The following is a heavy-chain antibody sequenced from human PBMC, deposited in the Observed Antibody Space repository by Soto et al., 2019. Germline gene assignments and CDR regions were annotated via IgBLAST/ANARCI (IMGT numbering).Heavy chain of an antibody. CDR3: TKDHHNWNYGYCDN. CDR2: ISGSGGST. D-gene: IGHD1-7*01. Sequence: GXSMSLPCSASGFPFSGSAMRWVSHAQGQGLEWVSAISGSGGSTYYADSVKGRFTISRDNSKNTLYLQMNSLGAEDTAGYYCTKDHHNWNYGYCDNWGQGTRVTVSS. J-gene: IGHJ4*02. CDR1: GFPFSGSA. V-gene: IGHV3-23*01.